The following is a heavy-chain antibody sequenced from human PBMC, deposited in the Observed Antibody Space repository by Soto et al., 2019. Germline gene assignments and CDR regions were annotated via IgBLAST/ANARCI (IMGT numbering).Heavy chain of an antibody. Sequence: QVQLVQSGAEVKKPGASVKVSCKASGYTFTGYYMHWVRQAPGQGLEWMGWINPNSGGTNYAQKFQGWGTMTRDTSISTAYMELSRLRSDDTAVYYCASARYYDSSGYHQSPLDYWGQGTLVTVSS. CDR2: INPNSGGT. CDR1: GYTFTGYY. CDR3: ASARYYDSSGYHQSPLDY. D-gene: IGHD3-22*01. V-gene: IGHV1-2*04. J-gene: IGHJ4*02.